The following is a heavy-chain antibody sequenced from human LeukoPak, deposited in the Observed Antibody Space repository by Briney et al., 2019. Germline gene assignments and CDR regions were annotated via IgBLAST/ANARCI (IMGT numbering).Heavy chain of an antibody. J-gene: IGHJ4*02. CDR3: ARDLELERNRWNYFES. V-gene: IGHV4-59*01. Sequence: SETLSLTCTVSGDSISSYYWSWIRQPPGKGLEWLGCIDYSGSTQYNPSLKSRVTISVDTSKQQSSLKLSSVTAADTAVYYCARDLELERNRWNYFESWGQGTLVTVSS. CDR2: IDYSGST. D-gene: IGHD1-1*01. CDR1: GDSISSYY.